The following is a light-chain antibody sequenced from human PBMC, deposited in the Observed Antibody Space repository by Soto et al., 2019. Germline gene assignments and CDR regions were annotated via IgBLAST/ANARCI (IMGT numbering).Light chain of an antibody. J-gene: IGLJ1*01. CDR3: CSYRSSSLYV. Sequence: QSVLTQPPSVSGAPGQRVTISCTGSRSNIGAGYDVHWYQQLPGTAPKLLIYGTNNRPSGVPDRFSGSKSGMSASLAITGLQAEDEADYYCCSYRSSSLYVFGTGTKVTVL. CDR1: RSNIGAGYD. CDR2: GTN. V-gene: IGLV1-40*01.